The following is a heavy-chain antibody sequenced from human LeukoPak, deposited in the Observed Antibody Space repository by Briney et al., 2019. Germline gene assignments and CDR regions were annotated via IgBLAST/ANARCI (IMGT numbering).Heavy chain of an antibody. CDR3: ASERRYDILTGYYPLHY. J-gene: IGHJ4*02. V-gene: IGHV3-66*02. D-gene: IGHD3-9*01. Sequence: GGSLRLSCAASGLTVSSIFMTWVRLAPGKGLECVSVIYIDGNTFYADSVKGRFTISRDNSKNTLFLQMNSLRPEDTAVYYCASERRYDILTGYYPLHYWGQGALVTVSS. CDR2: IYIDGNT. CDR1: GLTVSSIF.